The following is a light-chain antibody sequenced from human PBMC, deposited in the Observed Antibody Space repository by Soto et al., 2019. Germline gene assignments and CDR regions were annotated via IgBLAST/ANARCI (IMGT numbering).Light chain of an antibody. J-gene: IGKJ4*01. Sequence: DIQMTQSPSSLSASLGDKVTLTCRASEDIAHYLAWYQQKPGKAPRVLLHHTSILQSGVPSRFSGSGNGKDFNVTITSLQTEDVATYFCQKYDRAPLTFYGGTKVEI. CDR3: QKYDRAPLT. CDR1: EDIAHY. V-gene: IGKV1-27*01. CDR2: HTS.